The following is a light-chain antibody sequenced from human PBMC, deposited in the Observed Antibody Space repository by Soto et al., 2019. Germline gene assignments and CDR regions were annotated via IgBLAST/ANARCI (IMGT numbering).Light chain of an antibody. V-gene: IGKV3-11*01. J-gene: IGKJ4*01. CDR2: DAT. Sequence: EIVLSQSPATLSLSPGERATLSCRASQSVGWSLAWYQQKPGQAPRLIIYDATNRASGIPARFSGRGSGTDFTLTISSLEPEDCAVYYSQQRRDWLTFGGGTKVEIK. CDR1: QSVGWS. CDR3: QQRRDWLT.